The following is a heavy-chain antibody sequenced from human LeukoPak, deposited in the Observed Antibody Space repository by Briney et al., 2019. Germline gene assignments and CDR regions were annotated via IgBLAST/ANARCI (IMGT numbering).Heavy chain of an antibody. J-gene: IGHJ4*02. CDR1: RYSFTSYY. CDR3: AREGVSGSYLEY. D-gene: IGHD1-26*01. Sequence: ASVKVSCKASRYSFTSYYIHWVRLAPGQGLEWMGVINPSGGSTRYAQKFQDRVTMTRDMSTSTVYMELSSLRSEDTAVYYCAREGVSGSYLEYWGQGTLVTVSS. V-gene: IGHV1-46*01. CDR2: INPSGGST.